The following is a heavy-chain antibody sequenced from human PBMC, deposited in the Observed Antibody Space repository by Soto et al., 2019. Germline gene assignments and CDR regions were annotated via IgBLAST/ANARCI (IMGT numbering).Heavy chain of an antibody. Sequence: SGPTLVNPTQTLTLTFTFSGFSLSTSGMCVSWIRQPPGKALEWLARIDWDDDKYYSTSLKTRLTISKDTSKNQVVLTMTNMDPVDTATYYCARIPKRAYGDYCFDYWGQGTLVTVSS. CDR1: GFSLSTSGMC. CDR3: ARIPKRAYGDYCFDY. D-gene: IGHD4-17*01. CDR2: IDWDDDK. V-gene: IGHV2-70*11. J-gene: IGHJ4*02.